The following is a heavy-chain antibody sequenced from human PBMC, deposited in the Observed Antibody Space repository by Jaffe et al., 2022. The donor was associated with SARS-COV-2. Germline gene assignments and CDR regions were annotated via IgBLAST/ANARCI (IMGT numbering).Heavy chain of an antibody. J-gene: IGHJ6*02. CDR3: AKDRHCSSTSCYTPLKYYYYGMDV. V-gene: IGHV3-30*18. CDR2: ISYDGSNK. CDR1: GFTFSSYG. Sequence: QVQLVESGGGVVQPGRSLRLSCAASGFTFSSYGMHWVRQAPGKGLEWVAVISYDGSNKYYADSVKGRFTISRDNSKNTLYLQMNSLRAEDTAVYYCAKDRHCSSTSCYTPLKYYYYGMDVWGQGTTVTVSS. D-gene: IGHD2-2*02.